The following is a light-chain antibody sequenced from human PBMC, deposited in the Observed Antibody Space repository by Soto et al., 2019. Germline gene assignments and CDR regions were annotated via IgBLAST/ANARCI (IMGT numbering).Light chain of an antibody. CDR1: QSVTSSC. V-gene: IGKV3-20*01. CDR2: VAS. J-gene: IGKJ5*01. Sequence: EKVLTQSPGTLSLSPGERATLSCRASQSVTSSCLPGNQQKPGQAPRLLIYVASSRATAIPDRFTGSEAGTDFTLTVSRLERVDFAVDYWQQSDGSPITFGQWTRLDIK. CDR3: QQSDGSPIT.